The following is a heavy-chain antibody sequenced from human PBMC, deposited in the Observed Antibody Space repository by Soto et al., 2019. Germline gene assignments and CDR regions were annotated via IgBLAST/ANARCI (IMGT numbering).Heavy chain of an antibody. J-gene: IGHJ5*02. V-gene: IGHV3-49*04. CDR3: TRKQLVYYPWFDP. D-gene: IGHD6-13*01. Sequence: PGGSLRLSCAASGFTFSSYAMSWVRQAPGKGLEWVGFIRSKAYGGTTEYAASVKGRFTISRDDSKSIAYLQMNSLKTEDTAVYYCTRKQLVYYPWFDPWGQGTLVTVSS. CDR2: IRSKAYGGTT. CDR1: GFTFSSYA.